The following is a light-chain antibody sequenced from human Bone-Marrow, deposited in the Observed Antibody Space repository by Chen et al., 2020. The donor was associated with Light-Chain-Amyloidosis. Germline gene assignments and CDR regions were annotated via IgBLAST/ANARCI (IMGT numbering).Light chain of an antibody. CDR1: TIGSTS. CDR3: PVWDRSRDRPV. CDR2: DDS. V-gene: IGLV3-21*02. Sequence: SYVLTQPSSFSVAPGPTATIACGGNTIGSTSVQWYQQTPGQAPRLVVYDDSDRASGIPERVSGANAGNTATETISRVDAGDEGGYYLPVWDRSRDRPVFGGGTKLTVL. J-gene: IGLJ3*02.